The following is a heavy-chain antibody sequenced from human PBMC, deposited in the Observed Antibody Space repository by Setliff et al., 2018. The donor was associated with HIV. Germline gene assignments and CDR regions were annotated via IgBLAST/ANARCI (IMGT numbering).Heavy chain of an antibody. CDR2: INAGNGNT. Sequence: ASVTVSCQASGYTFPNYAIHWLRQAPGQGLEWMGWINAGNGNTESSKKFQGRVTITRETSATTAYMELSSLTPEDTAIYFCARALSYGSGTYSAAGFWGQGTLVTVSS. J-gene: IGHJ4*02. CDR1: GYTFPNYA. V-gene: IGHV1-3*01. CDR3: ARALSYGSGTYSAAGF. D-gene: IGHD3-10*01.